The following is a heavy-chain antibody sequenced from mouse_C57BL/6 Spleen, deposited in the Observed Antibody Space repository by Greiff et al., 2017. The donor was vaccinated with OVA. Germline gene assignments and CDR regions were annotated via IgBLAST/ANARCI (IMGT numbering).Heavy chain of an antibody. CDR1: GFTFSDYG. CDR2: ISSGSSTI. V-gene: IGHV5-17*01. D-gene: IGHD4-1*01. Sequence: DVKLVESGGGLVKPGGSLKLSCAASGFTFSDYGMHWVRQAPEKGLEWVAYISSGSSTIYYADTVKGRFTISRDNAKNTLFLQMTSLRSEDTAMYYCARWEGNYFDYWGQGTTLTVSS. J-gene: IGHJ2*01. CDR3: ARWEGNYFDY.